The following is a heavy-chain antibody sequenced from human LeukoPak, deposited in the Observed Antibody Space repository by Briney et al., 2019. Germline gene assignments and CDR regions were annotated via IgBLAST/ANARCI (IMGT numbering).Heavy chain of an antibody. J-gene: IGHJ4*02. CDR1: GYTFTGYY. V-gene: IGHV1-2*02. Sequence: GASVKVSCKASGYTFTGYYMHWVRQAPGQGLEWMGWINPNSGGTNYAQKFQGRATMTRDTSISTAYMELSRLRSDDTAVYYCARVSCSSTSCFFDYWGQGTLVTVSS. CDR3: ARVSCSSTSCFFDY. D-gene: IGHD2-2*01. CDR2: INPNSGGT.